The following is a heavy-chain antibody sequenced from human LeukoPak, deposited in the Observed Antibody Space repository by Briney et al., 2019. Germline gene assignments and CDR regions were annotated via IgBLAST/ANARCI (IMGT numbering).Heavy chain of an antibody. Sequence: GGSLRLSCAASGFTFTAYAMSWFRQTPEKGLEWVANIHDDGIVTHYVDSVKGRFTISRDNARNSVNLQLNSLRVEDTALYYCARGRGWVDHWGQGTLVTVSS. V-gene: IGHV3-7*01. D-gene: IGHD3-16*01. J-gene: IGHJ4*02. CDR3: ARGRGWVDH. CDR1: GFTFTAYA. CDR2: IHDDGIVT.